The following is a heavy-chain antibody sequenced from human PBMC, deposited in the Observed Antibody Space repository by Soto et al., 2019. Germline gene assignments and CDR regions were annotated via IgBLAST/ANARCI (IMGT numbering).Heavy chain of an antibody. J-gene: IGHJ4*02. D-gene: IGHD3-9*01. V-gene: IGHV4-39*01. CDR2: IYFSGST. Sequence: QLQLQESGPGLVKPSETLSLTCTVSGVSISNTAYYWGWVRQPPGKGLEWIGTIYFSGSTYYNPSLKSWLTLAGDRSKNQFSLKVSSVTAADTALYYCASQWVADWGHFDYWGQGILVTVFS. CDR3: ASQWVADWGHFDY. CDR1: GVSISNTAYY.